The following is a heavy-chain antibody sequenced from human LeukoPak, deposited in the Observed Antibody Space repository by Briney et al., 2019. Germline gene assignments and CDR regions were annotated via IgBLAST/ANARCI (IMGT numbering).Heavy chain of an antibody. CDR1: GGTFSSYA. CDR3: ASNAGYSYGYGNDY. D-gene: IGHD5-18*01. Sequence: EASVNVSCKASGGTFSSYAISWVRQAPGQGLEWMGGIIPIFGTANYAQKFQGRVTITADESTSTAYMELSSLRSEDTAVYYCASNAGYSYGYGNDYWGQGTLVTVSS. V-gene: IGHV1-69*13. CDR2: IIPIFGTA. J-gene: IGHJ4*02.